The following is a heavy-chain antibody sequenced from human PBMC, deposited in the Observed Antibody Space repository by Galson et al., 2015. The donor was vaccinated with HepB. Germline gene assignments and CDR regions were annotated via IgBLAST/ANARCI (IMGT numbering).Heavy chain of an antibody. CDR2: IWYDGSNK. CDR3: ARDRDYGDIFLDY. V-gene: IGHV3-33*08. D-gene: IGHD4-17*01. Sequence: SLRLSCAASGFTFSSYAMHWVRQAPGKGLEWVAVIWYDGSNKYYADSVKGRFTISRDNSKNTLYLQMNSLRAEDTAVYYCARDRDYGDIFLDYWGQGTLVTVSS. CDR1: GFTFSSYA. J-gene: IGHJ4*02.